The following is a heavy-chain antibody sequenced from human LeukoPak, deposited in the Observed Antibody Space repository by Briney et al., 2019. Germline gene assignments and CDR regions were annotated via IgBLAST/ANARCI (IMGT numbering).Heavy chain of an antibody. CDR2: IYYSGST. D-gene: IGHD5-24*01. CDR1: GGSISSYY. CDR3: ARGVSEMATIYYYDY. J-gene: IGHJ4*02. V-gene: IGHV4-59*01. Sequence: SETLSLTSTVSGGSISSYYWSWIRQPPGKGLEWIGYIYYSGSTNYNPSLKSRVTISVDTSKNQFSLKLSSVTAADTAVYYCARGVSEMATIYYYDYWGQGTLVTVSS.